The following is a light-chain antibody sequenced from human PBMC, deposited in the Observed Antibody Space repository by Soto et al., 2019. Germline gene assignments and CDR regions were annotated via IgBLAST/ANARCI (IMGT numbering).Light chain of an antibody. V-gene: IGKV1-27*01. CDR2: AAS. CDR1: QGISTY. CDR3: QKYTNVPA. Sequence: DIQMTQSPSSLSASVGDRVTITCRASQGISTYLAWYQQIPGKVPKLLISAASTLQSGVPSRFSGSGSGTDFTFNISSLQSEDVATYYCQKYTNVPAFGGGTKVEIK. J-gene: IGKJ4*01.